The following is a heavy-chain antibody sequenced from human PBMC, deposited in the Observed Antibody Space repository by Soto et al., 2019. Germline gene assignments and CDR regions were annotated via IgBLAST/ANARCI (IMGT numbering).Heavy chain of an antibody. CDR3: AREGTVWEYSSSSDY. V-gene: IGHV3-30-3*01. CDR2: ISYDGSNK. CDR1: GFTFSSYA. Sequence: GGSLRLSCAASGFTFSSYAMHWVRQAPGKGLEWVAVISYDGSNKYYADSVKGRFTISRDNSKNTLYLQMNSLRAEDTAVYYCAREGTVWEYSSSSDYWGQGTLVTVSS. D-gene: IGHD6-6*01. J-gene: IGHJ4*02.